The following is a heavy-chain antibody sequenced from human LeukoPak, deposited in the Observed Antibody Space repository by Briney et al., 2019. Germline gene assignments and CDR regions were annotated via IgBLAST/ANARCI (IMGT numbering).Heavy chain of an antibody. CDR3: ARSFISGSYPRPLDY. CDR1: GYTFTSYG. J-gene: IGHJ4*02. D-gene: IGHD1-26*01. Sequence: ASVKVSCKASGYTFTSYGISWVRPAPGQGLEWMGWTSAYNGNTNYAQKLQGRVTMTTDTSTSTAYMELRSLRSDDTAVYYCARSFISGSYPRPLDYWGQGTLVTVSS. V-gene: IGHV1-18*01. CDR2: TSAYNGNT.